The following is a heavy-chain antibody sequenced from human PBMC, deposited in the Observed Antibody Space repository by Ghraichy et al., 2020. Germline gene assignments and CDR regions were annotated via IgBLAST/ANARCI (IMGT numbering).Heavy chain of an antibody. Sequence: GESLNISCAASGFRFTDYWMYWVRQAPGKGLEWVANVKPDGSEKYYVDSVRGRFTISRDNAKNSVYLQMNSLRVDDTAVYYCSSSVLGGQGALVTVSS. CDR3: SSSVL. CDR2: VKPDGSEK. D-gene: IGHD2/OR15-2a*01. V-gene: IGHV3-7*01. J-gene: IGHJ4*02. CDR1: GFRFTDYW.